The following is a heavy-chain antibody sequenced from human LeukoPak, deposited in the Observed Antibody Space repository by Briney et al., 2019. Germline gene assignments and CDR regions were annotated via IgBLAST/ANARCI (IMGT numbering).Heavy chain of an antibody. J-gene: IGHJ4*02. CDR3: AKDWCTNGVCYNRYFDY. CDR1: GFTFGDYA. CDR2: ISGDGGST. D-gene: IGHD2-8*01. Sequence: GGSLRLSCAASGFTFGDYAMQWVRQAPGKGLEWVSLISGDGGSTYYADSVKGRFTISRDNSKHSLYLQMNSLRTEDTALYYCAKDWCTNGVCYNRYFDYWGQGTLVTVSS. V-gene: IGHV3-43*02.